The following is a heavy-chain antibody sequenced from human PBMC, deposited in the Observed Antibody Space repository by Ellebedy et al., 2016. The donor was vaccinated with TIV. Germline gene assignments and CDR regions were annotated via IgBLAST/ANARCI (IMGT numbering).Heavy chain of an antibody. CDR1: GSSISAYF. D-gene: IGHD2/OR15-2a*01. CDR3: TRVAPPSTTFPPTYYFDH. V-gene: IGHV4-59*08. Sequence: MPSETLSLTCIVPGSSISAYFCSWFPQSPAKGLEWIGYIYYTETTNYNPSLKSPVTMSFDSSNTQFSLKLSSVSAADTAAYYCTRVAPPSTTFPPTYYFDHWGQGALVTVSS. CDR2: IYYTETT. J-gene: IGHJ4*02.